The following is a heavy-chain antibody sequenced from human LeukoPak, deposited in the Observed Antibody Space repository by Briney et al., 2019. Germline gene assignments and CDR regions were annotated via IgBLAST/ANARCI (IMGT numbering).Heavy chain of an antibody. CDR1: GGSFSGYY. J-gene: IGHJ4*02. V-gene: IGHV4-34*01. Sequence: PSETLSLTCAVYGGSFSGYYWSWIRQPPGKGLEWIGEINHSGSTNYNPSLKSRVTISVDTSKNQFSLKLSSVTAADTAVYYCARSSYKWLRPVYFDYWGQRTLVTVSS. D-gene: IGHD5-12*01. CDR3: ARSSYKWLRPVYFDY. CDR2: INHSGST.